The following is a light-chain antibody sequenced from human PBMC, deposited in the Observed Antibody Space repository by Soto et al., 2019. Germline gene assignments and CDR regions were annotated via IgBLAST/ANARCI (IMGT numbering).Light chain of an antibody. CDR2: DSS. Sequence: IVMTQSPATLSVSPGDRATLSCRASQIVSGKLAWYQKRPGQAPRLLMFDSSTRATGVPPRFSGSGSGTDFTLTISSLQSEDFAVYYCQQYNVWPLTFGGGTRVEIK. V-gene: IGKV3-15*01. CDR1: QIVSGK. CDR3: QQYNVWPLT. J-gene: IGKJ4*01.